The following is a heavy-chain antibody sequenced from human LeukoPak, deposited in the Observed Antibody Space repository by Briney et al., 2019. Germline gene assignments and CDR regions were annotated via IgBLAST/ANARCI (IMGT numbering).Heavy chain of an antibody. J-gene: IGHJ5*02. D-gene: IGHD3-3*01. CDR1: GGSISSGSYY. CDR3: ARTRFTIFGVVIAGWFDP. Sequence: SQTLSLTCTVSGGSISSGSYYCSWIRQPAGKGLEWIGRIYTSGSTNYNPSLKSRVTISVDMSKNQFPLKLSSVTAADTAVYYCARTRFTIFGVVIAGWFDPWGQGTLVTVSS. V-gene: IGHV4-61*02. CDR2: IYTSGST.